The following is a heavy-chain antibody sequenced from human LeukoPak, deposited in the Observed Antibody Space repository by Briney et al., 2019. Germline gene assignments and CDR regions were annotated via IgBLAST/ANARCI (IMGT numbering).Heavy chain of an antibody. V-gene: IGHV4-59*11. CDR2: VYHSGST. Sequence: SETLSLTCTVSGGSISSHYWSWIRQPPGKELEWIGYVYHSGSTKYNPALKSRVIISVDTSRNQFSLELSSVTAADTAMYYCARDRSLYNDFWSGYYAFDIRGQGTMVAVSP. CDR3: ARDRSLYNDFWSGYYAFDI. CDR1: GGSISSHY. D-gene: IGHD3-3*01. J-gene: IGHJ3*02.